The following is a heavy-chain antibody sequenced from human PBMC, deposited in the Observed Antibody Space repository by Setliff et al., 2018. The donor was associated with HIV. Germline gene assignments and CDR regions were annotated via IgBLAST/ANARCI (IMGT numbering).Heavy chain of an antibody. D-gene: IGHD6-19*01. J-gene: IGHJ3*01. CDR2: ISGYNGNT. CDR1: GYIFTSYG. V-gene: IGHV1-18*01. Sequence: SVEGSCKAFGYIFTSYGISWVRQAPGQGLEWMGWISGYNGNTKYVQKYQGRVTMTTDTSTSKVYMELRTLRSDDTAVYYCARAPYRSAWFSGGHDALDVWDQGTRVTVSS. CDR3: ARAPYRSAWFSGGHDALDV.